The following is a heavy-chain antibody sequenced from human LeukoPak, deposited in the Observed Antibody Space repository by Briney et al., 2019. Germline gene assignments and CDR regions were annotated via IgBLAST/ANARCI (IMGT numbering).Heavy chain of an antibody. CDR2: ISGSGGST. D-gene: IGHD6-13*01. Sequence: GGSLRLSCAASGFTFSSHVMSWVRQAPGKGLEWVSAISGSGGSTYYADSVKGRFTISRDNAKNTLYLQMNSMRAEDTAVYYCAKTRSYSSNWHDAFDIWGQGTMVTVSS. CDR3: AKTRSYSSNWHDAFDI. CDR1: GFTFSSHV. V-gene: IGHV3-23*01. J-gene: IGHJ3*02.